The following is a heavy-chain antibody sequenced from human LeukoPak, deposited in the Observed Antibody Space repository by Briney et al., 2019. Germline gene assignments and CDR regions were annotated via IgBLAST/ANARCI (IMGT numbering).Heavy chain of an antibody. V-gene: IGHV3-21*01. D-gene: IGHD1-20*01. CDR1: GFXFSSYS. CDR3: ARDPPFIIGTTFFDY. J-gene: IGHJ4*02. Sequence: GGSLRLSCAASGFXFSSYSMNWVRQAPGKGLEWVSSISTSSTYIYYADSVKGRFTISRDNAKNSLYLQMNSLRAEDTAEYYCARDPPFIIGTTFFDYWGQGTLVTVSS. CDR2: ISTSSTYI.